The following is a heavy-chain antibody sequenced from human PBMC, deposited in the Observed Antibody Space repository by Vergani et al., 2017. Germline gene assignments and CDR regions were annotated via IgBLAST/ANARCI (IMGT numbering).Heavy chain of an antibody. D-gene: IGHD2-2*02. J-gene: IGHJ4*02. Sequence: QVQLVQSGAEVKKPGASVKVSCKASGYTFTGYYMHWVRQAPGQGLEWMGWINPNSGGTNYAQKFQGRVTMTRDTSISTAYMELSRLRSDDTAGYYCARVGPYCSSTSCYTLDYWGQGTLVTVSS. CDR2: INPNSGGT. CDR3: ARVGPYCSSTSCYTLDY. V-gene: IGHV1-2*02. CDR1: GYTFTGYY.